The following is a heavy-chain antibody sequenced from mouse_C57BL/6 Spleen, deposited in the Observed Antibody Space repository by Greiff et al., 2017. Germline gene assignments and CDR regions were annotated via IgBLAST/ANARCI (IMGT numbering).Heavy chain of an antibody. V-gene: IGHV1-59*01. Sequence: QVQLQQPGAELVRPGTSVKLSCKASGYTFTSYWMHWVKQRPGQGLEWIGVIDPSDSYTNYNQKFKGKATLTVDTSSSTAYMQLSSLTSEDSAVXYCARLRWLLRGDAMDYWGQGTSVTVSS. J-gene: IGHJ4*01. D-gene: IGHD2-3*01. CDR1: GYTFTSYW. CDR3: ARLRWLLRGDAMDY. CDR2: IDPSDSYT.